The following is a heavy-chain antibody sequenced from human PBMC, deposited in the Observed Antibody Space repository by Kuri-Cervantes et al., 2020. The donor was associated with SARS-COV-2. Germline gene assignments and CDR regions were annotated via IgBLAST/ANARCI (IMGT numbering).Heavy chain of an antibody. Sequence: GESLKISCAASGFTFDDYGMSWVRQAPGKGLEWVSGINWNGGSTGYADSVKGRFTISRDNAKNSLYLQMNSPRAEDTALYHCAKATLPFDYWGQGTLVTVSS. J-gene: IGHJ4*02. CDR1: GFTFDDYG. V-gene: IGHV3-20*01. D-gene: IGHD5/OR15-5a*01. CDR3: AKATLPFDY. CDR2: INWNGGST.